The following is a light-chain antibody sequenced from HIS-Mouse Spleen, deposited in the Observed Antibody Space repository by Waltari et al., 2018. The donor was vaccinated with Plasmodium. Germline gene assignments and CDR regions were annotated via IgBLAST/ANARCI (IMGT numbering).Light chain of an antibody. J-gene: IGKJ2*01. CDR1: QRVSSSY. Sequence: EIVLTQSPGTLSLSPGERATLSCRASQRVSSSYLAWYQQKPGQAPRLLIYGASSRATGIPDRFSGSGSGTDFTLTSSRLEPEDFAVYYCQQYGSSPPYTFGQGTKLEIK. CDR2: GAS. CDR3: QQYGSSPPYT. V-gene: IGKV3-20*01.